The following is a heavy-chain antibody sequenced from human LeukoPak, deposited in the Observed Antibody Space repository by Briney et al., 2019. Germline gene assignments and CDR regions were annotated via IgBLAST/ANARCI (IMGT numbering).Heavy chain of an antibody. CDR3: ARYRTYYYYYMDV. CDR2: INRSGST. CDR1: GGSFSGYY. Sequence: SETLSLTCAVYGGSFSGYYWSWIRQPPGKGLEWIGEINRSGSTNYNPSLKSRVTISVDTSKNQFSLKLSSVTAADTAVYYCARYRTYYYYYMDVWGKGTTVTVSS. J-gene: IGHJ6*03. D-gene: IGHD1-7*01. V-gene: IGHV4-34*01.